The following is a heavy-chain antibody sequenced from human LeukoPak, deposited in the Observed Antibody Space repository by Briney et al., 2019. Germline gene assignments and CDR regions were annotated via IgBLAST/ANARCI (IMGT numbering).Heavy chain of an antibody. CDR3: ARVRSSGWNRDFDP. Sequence: SETLSLTCTVSGGSISSDYWSWIRQPDGKGLEWIGRIYTSGSTNYNPSLKSRVSMSVDTSTNQFSLKLSSVTAADTAVYYCARVRSSGWNRDFDPWGQGALVTVSS. J-gene: IGHJ5*02. CDR1: GGSISSDY. D-gene: IGHD6-19*01. CDR2: IYTSGST. V-gene: IGHV4-4*07.